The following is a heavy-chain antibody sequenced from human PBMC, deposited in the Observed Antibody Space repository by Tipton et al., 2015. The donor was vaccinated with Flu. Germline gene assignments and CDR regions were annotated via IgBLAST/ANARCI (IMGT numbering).Heavy chain of an antibody. D-gene: IGHD1-7*01. CDR2: INHSGST. Sequence: TLSLTCAVYGGSFSGYYWSWIRQPPGKGLEWIGEINHSGSTNYNPSLKSRVTISVDTSKNQFSLKLSSVTAADTAVYYCARDLSRGMYNWKYPPRTGYYGMDVWGQGTPVTVSS. CDR3: ARDLSRGMYNWKYPPRTGYYGMDV. CDR1: GGSFSGYY. V-gene: IGHV4-34*01. J-gene: IGHJ6*02.